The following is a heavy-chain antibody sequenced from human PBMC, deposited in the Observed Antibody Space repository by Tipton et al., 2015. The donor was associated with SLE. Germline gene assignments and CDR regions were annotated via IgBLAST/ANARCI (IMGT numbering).Heavy chain of an antibody. CDR1: GFTVSSNY. D-gene: IGHD1-26*01. CDR2: IYSGGST. Sequence: SLRLSCAASGFTVSSNYMSWVRQAPGKGLEWVSVIYSGGSTYYADSVKGRFTISRDNSKNTLYLQMSSLRAEDTAVYYCVKAGWELRDMDYWGQGTLVTVSS. J-gene: IGHJ4*02. CDR3: VKAGWELRDMDY. V-gene: IGHV3-53*05.